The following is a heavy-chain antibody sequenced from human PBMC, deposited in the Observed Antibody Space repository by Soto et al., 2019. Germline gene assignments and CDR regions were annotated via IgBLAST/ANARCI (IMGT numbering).Heavy chain of an antibody. Sequence: EAQLLESGGGLLQPGGSLRLSCAASGFTFSTYAMSWVRQAPGKGLEWVSAISASGDTIYYADSVKGRFTISRDNSMNALYLQISSLRIEDTAVYYCAHPRGYGVFDAYDIWGQGTMVTVSS. V-gene: IGHV3-23*01. CDR1: GFTFSTYA. CDR2: ISASGDTI. CDR3: AHPRGYGVFDAYDI. J-gene: IGHJ3*02. D-gene: IGHD4-17*01.